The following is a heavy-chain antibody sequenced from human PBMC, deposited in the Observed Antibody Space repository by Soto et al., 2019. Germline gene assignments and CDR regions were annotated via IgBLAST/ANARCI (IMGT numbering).Heavy chain of an antibody. CDR2: ITGGADNT. CDR3: AKGRIAVAAPYNWFDP. J-gene: IGHJ5*02. D-gene: IGHD6-19*01. CDR1: GFTYSSYA. V-gene: IGHV3-23*01. Sequence: EVKLLESGGGLVQPGGSLRLSCVASGFTYSSYAMSWVRQAPGKGLEWVSTITGGADNTHYADSVKGRFTISRDNSKNTLSLQMNSLRVEDTAVYHGAKGRIAVAAPYNWFDPWGQGTLVTVSS.